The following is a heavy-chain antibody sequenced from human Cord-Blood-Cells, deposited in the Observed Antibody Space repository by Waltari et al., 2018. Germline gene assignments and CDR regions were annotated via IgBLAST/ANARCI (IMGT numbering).Heavy chain of an antibody. J-gene: IGHJ6*02. Sequence: EVQLVESGGGLVQPGGSLRLSCAASGFTCSSYEMNWVRQAPGKGLEWVSYISSSGSTIYYADSVKGRFTISRDNAKNSLYLQMNSPRAEDTAVYYCARDGGSSFYYYGMDVWGQGTTVTVSS. V-gene: IGHV3-48*03. CDR1: GFTCSSYE. CDR2: ISSSGSTI. CDR3: ARDGGSSFYYYGMDV. D-gene: IGHD2-15*01.